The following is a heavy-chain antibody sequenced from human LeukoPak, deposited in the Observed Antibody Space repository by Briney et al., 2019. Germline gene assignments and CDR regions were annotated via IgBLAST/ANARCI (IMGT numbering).Heavy chain of an antibody. CDR1: GFIFRNHW. D-gene: IGHD4-17*01. CDR2: IKQDGNEK. CDR3: ARGPNYGDRVDYFDY. V-gene: IGHV3-7*01. J-gene: IGHJ4*02. Sequence: GGSLRLSCAASGFIFRNHWMSWVRQVPGRGLEWVAHIKQDGNEKHYVDSVEGRFTLSRDDSKNSLYLQMNSLRVDDSAVYYCARGPNYGDRVDYFDYWGQRTLVTVSS.